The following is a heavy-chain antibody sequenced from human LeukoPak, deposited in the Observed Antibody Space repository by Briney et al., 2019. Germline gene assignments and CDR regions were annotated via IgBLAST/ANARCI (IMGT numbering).Heavy chain of an antibody. CDR3: ARHSSPLGGLFDY. J-gene: IGHJ4*02. V-gene: IGHV4-59*08. Sequence: SETLSLTCTASGASISGSYWSWIRQPPGKGLEWIGYIYYTGSTNYNSSLKSRITISVGTSKNQISLKLTSVTATDTAVYYCARHSSPLGGLFDYWGQGTLVTVSS. D-gene: IGHD6-19*01. CDR1: GASISGSY. CDR2: IYYTGST.